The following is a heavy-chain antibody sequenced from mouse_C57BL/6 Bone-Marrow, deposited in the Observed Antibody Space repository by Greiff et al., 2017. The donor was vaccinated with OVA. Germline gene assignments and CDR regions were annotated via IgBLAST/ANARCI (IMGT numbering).Heavy chain of an antibody. Sequence: SGAELARPGASVKLSCKASGYTFTSYGISWVKQRTGQGLEWIGEIYPRSGNTYYNEKFKGKATLTADKSSSTAYMELRSLTSEDSAVYFCARRGYDYYAMDYWGQGTSVTVSS. J-gene: IGHJ4*01. CDR1: GYTFTSYG. V-gene: IGHV1-81*01. CDR2: IYPRSGNT. CDR3: ARRGYDYYAMDY.